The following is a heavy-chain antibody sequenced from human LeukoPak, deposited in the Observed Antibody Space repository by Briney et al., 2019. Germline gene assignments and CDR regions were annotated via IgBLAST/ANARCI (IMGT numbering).Heavy chain of an antibody. V-gene: IGHV3-33*01. J-gene: IGHJ4*02. CDR1: GFIVSSCG. CDR2: IWSDGNTK. D-gene: IGHD3-22*01. Sequence: GRSLRLSCAASGFIVSSCGMHWVRQAPGKGLEWVAVIWSDGNTKLYADSVKGRFTISRDNSRNTLYLQINSLRAEDTAAYYCATRNFYQTKPYYYYYFDFWGQGTLVTVPS. CDR3: ATRNFYQTKPYYYYYFDF.